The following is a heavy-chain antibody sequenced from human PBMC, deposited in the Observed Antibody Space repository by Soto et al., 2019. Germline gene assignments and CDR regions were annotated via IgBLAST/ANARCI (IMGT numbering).Heavy chain of an antibody. Sequence: QVQLQESGPGLVKPSETLSLTCAVSGGSITSYYWSWIRQAPGKGLEWIGYIYHSGSTDYNPSLKSRVTMSLDTSKNQVSLRLTSVTAADTAVYYCAVAPRYWGQGTLVTVSS. CDR2: IYHSGST. J-gene: IGHJ4*02. CDR3: AVAPRY. D-gene: IGHD2-15*01. V-gene: IGHV4-59*01. CDR1: GGSITSYY.